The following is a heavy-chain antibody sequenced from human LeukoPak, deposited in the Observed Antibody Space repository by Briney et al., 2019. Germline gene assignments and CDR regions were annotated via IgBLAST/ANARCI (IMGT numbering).Heavy chain of an antibody. CDR1: GGSISSGGYS. J-gene: IGHJ5*02. Sequence: SETLSLTCAVSGGSISSGGYSWSWIRQPPGKGLEWIGYIYHSGSTYYNPSLKSRVTISVDRSKNQFSLKLSSVTAADTAVYYCARVGAKTWENPHNWFDPWGQGTLVTVSS. V-gene: IGHV4-30-2*01. CDR3: ARVGAKTWENPHNWFDP. CDR2: IYHSGST. D-gene: IGHD1-26*01.